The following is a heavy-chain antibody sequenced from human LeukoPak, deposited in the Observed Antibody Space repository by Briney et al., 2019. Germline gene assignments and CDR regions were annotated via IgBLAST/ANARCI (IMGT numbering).Heavy chain of an antibody. CDR3: AKWVAGRPGDY. CDR1: GFTFSSYS. CDR2: ITSSNHYI. D-gene: IGHD6-19*01. V-gene: IGHV3-21*04. J-gene: IGHJ4*02. Sequence: GGSLRLSCAASGFTFSSYSMNWVRQAPGKGLEWVSSITSSNHYIHYADSVKGRFTISRDNAKNSLYLQMNSLRAEDTAVYYCAKWVAGRPGDYWGQGTLVTVSS.